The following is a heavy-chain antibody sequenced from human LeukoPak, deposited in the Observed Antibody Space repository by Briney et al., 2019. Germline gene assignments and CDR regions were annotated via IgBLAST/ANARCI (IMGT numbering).Heavy chain of an antibody. Sequence: ASVKVSCKASGYTFTCYYMHWVRQAPGQGLEWMGWINPNSGGTNYAQKFQGRVTMTRDTSISTAYMELSRLRSDDTAVYYCARVGDMGYDSSGYYGVDYWGQGTLVTVSS. D-gene: IGHD3-22*01. CDR1: GYTFTCYY. CDR3: ARVGDMGYDSSGYYGVDY. J-gene: IGHJ4*02. CDR2: INPNSGGT. V-gene: IGHV1-2*02.